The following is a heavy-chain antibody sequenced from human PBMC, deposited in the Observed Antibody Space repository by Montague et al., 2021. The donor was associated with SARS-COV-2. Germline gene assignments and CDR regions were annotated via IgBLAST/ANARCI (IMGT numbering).Heavy chain of an antibody. D-gene: IGHD6-19*01. Sequence: SETLSLTCTVSGDSISHSSYYWVWIRQPPGKGLEWIGCIYYSGSTNYNPSLKSRVTISVDTSKNQVSLKLNSVTAADTAVYYCARVRQWLVPFDYWGQGTLVTVSS. CDR3: ARVRQWLVPFDY. CDR2: IYYSGST. J-gene: IGHJ4*02. V-gene: IGHV4-39*07. CDR1: GDSISHSSYY.